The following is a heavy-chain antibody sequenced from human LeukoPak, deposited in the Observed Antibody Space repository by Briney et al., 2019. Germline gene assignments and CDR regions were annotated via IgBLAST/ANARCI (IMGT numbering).Heavy chain of an antibody. D-gene: IGHD6-19*01. J-gene: IGHJ4*02. V-gene: IGHV3-30*02. CDR3: AIFGSIAEAGKYFDY. CDR1: GFTFSSYG. CDR2: IRYDGSNK. Sequence: GGSLRLSCAASGFTFSSYGMHWVRQAPGKGLEWVAFIRYDGSNKYYADSVKGRFTISRDNSKNTLYLQMNSLRAEDTAVYYCAIFGSIAEAGKYFDYWGQGTLVTVSS.